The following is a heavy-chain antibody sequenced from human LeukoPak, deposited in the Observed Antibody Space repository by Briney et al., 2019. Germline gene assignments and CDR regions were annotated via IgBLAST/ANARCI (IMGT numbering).Heavy chain of an antibody. J-gene: IGHJ3*02. Sequence: SETLSLTCTVSGGSISSYYWSWIRQPPGKGLEWIGNIYTSGNTNYNPSLKSRVAILVDTSKNQFSLKLNSVTAADTAVYYCARPYSSGWSGAFDIWGQGTMVTVSS. CDR3: ARPYSSGWSGAFDI. D-gene: IGHD6-19*01. CDR2: IYTSGNT. V-gene: IGHV4-4*09. CDR1: GGSISSYY.